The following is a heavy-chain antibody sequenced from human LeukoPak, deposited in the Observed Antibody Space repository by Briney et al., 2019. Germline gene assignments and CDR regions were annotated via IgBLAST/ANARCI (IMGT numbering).Heavy chain of an antibody. CDR3: ARDPSTADHYGSGIDY. CDR1: GLTFSSYS. D-gene: IGHD3-10*01. V-gene: IGHV3-21*01. CDR2: ISRSSSYI. J-gene: IGHJ4*02. Sequence: GGSLRLSCAASGLTFSSYSMNWVRQAPGKGLEWVSSISRSSSYIYYADSVKGRFTISRDNAKNSLYLQMNSLRAEDTAVYYCARDPSTADHYGSGIDYWGQGTLVTVSS.